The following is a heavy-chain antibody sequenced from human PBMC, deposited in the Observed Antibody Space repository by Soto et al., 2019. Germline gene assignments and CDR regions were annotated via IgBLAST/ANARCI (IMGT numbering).Heavy chain of an antibody. Sequence: PGGSLRLSCAASGFTFSSYAMSWVRQAPGKGLEWVSGISGSGVSTYYADSVKGRFTISRDNSKNTLYLQMNSPRAEDTAVYYCARSLTFGGVIVPFDYWGQGTLVTVSS. CDR2: ISGSGVST. CDR1: GFTFSSYA. J-gene: IGHJ4*02. CDR3: ARSLTFGGVIVPFDY. D-gene: IGHD3-16*02. V-gene: IGHV3-23*01.